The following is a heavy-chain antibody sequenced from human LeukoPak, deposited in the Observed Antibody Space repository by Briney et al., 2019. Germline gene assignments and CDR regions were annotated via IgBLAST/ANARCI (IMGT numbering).Heavy chain of an antibody. Sequence: SVKVSCKASGGTFSSYAISWVRQAPGQGLEWMGGIIPIFGTANYAQKFQGRVTITADESTSTAYMELCSLRSEDTAVYYCASGWDSSGYPHYWGQGTLVTVSS. V-gene: IGHV1-69*13. J-gene: IGHJ4*02. CDR3: ASGWDSSGYPHY. CDR1: GGTFSSYA. CDR2: IIPIFGTA. D-gene: IGHD3-22*01.